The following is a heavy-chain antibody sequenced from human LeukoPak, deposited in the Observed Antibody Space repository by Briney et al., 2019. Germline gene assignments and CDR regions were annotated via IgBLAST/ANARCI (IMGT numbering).Heavy chain of an antibody. J-gene: IGHJ5*02. CDR1: GGSFSDYY. D-gene: IGHD3-3*01. CDR2: INHSGST. Sequence: SETLSLTCAVYGGSFSDYYWTWIRQPPGKGLEWIGEINHSGSTNYNPSLKSRVTISVDTSKNQFSLKLSSVTAADTAVYYCAREGGFYSITIFGVVNNWFDPWGQGTLVTVSS. CDR3: AREGGFYSITIFGVVNNWFDP. V-gene: IGHV4-34*01.